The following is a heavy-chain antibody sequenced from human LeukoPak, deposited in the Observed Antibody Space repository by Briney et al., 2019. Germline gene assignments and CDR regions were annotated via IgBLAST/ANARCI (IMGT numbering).Heavy chain of an antibody. J-gene: IGHJ4*02. V-gene: IGHV1-2*02. CDR3: ARDSSDILTGYYHF. CDR2: INPNSGRT. D-gene: IGHD3-9*01. Sequence: ASVKVSCKTSGYSFNYYYLHWVRQAPGQGLEWMGWINPNSGRTHYATKFQGRVTLTTDTAITTAYMELSSLISGDTALYYCARDSSDILTGYYHFWGQGTLVTVSS. CDR1: GYSFNYYY.